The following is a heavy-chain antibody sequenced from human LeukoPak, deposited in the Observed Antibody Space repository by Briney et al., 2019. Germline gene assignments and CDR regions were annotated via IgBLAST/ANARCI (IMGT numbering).Heavy chain of an antibody. CDR2: FDPEDGET. D-gene: IGHD3-16*01. Sequence: GASVKVSCKVSGYTLTELSMHWVRQAPGKGLEWMGGFDPEDGETIYAQKFQGRVTMTRDTSTSTVYMELSSLRSEDTAVYYCARDQGGDFDYWGQGTLVTVSS. CDR1: GYTLTELS. CDR3: ARDQGGDFDY. J-gene: IGHJ4*02. V-gene: IGHV1-24*01.